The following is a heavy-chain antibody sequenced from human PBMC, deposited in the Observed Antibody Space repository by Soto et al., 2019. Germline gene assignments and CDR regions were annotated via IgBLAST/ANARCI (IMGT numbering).Heavy chain of an antibody. Sequence: GGSLRLSCAASGFTFSSYGMHWVRQAPGKGLEWVAVISYDGSNKYYADYVKGRFTISRDNSKNTLYLQMNSLRAEDTAVFYCATDGYSGIAAAGDRYFDYWGQGTLVTVSS. V-gene: IGHV3-30*03. CDR1: GFTFSSYG. CDR2: ISYDGSNK. CDR3: ATDGYSGIAAAGDRYFDY. J-gene: IGHJ4*02. D-gene: IGHD6-13*01.